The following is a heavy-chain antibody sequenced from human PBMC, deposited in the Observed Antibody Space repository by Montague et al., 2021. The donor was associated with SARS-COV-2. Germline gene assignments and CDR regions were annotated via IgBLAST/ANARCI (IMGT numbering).Heavy chain of an antibody. CDR1: GFTFSSYW. J-gene: IGHJ5*02. CDR3: ARASGSYDYVWGRYIVWFDP. V-gene: IGHV3-7*01. CDR2: IKQDGSEK. D-gene: IGHD3-16*01. Sequence: GSLRLSCAASGFTFSSYWMSWVRQAPGKGLEWLANIKQDGSEKYYVDSVKGRFTISRDNAKNSLYLQMNSLRAEDTAVYYCARASGSYDYVWGRYIVWFDPWGQGTLVTVSS.